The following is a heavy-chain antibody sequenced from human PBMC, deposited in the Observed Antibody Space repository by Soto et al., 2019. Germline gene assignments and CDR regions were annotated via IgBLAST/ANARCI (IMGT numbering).Heavy chain of an antibody. CDR1: GGSFSGYY. Sequence: SETLSLTCAVYGGSFSGYYWTWIRQPPGTGLEWIGEINHSGSTNYNPSLKSRVTISVDTSKNQFSLKLTSVTAADTAMFYCATQGFYRMGVWGRGTTVTVS. CDR2: INHSGST. J-gene: IGHJ6*02. V-gene: IGHV4-34*01. CDR3: ATQGFYRMGV.